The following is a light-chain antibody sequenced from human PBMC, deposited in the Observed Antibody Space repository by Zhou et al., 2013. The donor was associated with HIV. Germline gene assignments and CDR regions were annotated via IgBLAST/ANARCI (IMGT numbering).Light chain of an antibody. Sequence: DIVMTQSLLSLAVTPGEPASISCRSSQTLRHSNGFNYLDWYLQKPGQSPQLLFWFASSRASGVPDRFSGSGSGTDFTLKISRVEAEDVGVYYCMQALQTPRTFGQGTKVEIK. V-gene: IGKV2-28*01. CDR1: QTLRHSNGFNY. J-gene: IGKJ1*01. CDR2: FAS. CDR3: MQALQTPRT.